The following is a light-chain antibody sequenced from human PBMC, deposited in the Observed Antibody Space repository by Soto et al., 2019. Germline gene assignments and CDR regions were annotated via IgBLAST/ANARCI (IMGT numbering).Light chain of an antibody. CDR2: DAS. CDR1: QSVSSY. Sequence: EIVLTQSPATLSLSPGERATLSCRASQSVSSYLAWYQQKPGQAPRLLIYDASSRATGIPARFSGSGSGTAFTLTISSREPEDFAVYYCQQRRTPLTFGGGNKVEIK. J-gene: IGKJ4*01. CDR3: QQRRTPLT. V-gene: IGKV3-11*01.